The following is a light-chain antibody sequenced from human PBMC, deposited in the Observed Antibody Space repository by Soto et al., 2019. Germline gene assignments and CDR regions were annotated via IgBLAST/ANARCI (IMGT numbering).Light chain of an antibody. V-gene: IGLV2-14*01. CDR1: SNDVGGYNY. CDR3: SSYTSSSTLYV. J-gene: IGLJ1*01. Sequence: QSALTQPASVSGSPGQSITISCTGTSNDVGGYNYVSWYQQHPGKAPKLMIFDVSNRPSGVSNRFSGSKSGNTASLTISGLLAEDEADYYCSSYTSSSTLYVFGTGTKVIVL. CDR2: DVS.